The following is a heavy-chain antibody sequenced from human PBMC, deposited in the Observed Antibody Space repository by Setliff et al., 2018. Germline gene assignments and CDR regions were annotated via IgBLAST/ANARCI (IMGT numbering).Heavy chain of an antibody. CDR3: ARDGYFDPHYYYGVDA. Sequence: GGSLRLSCTASGFTFSTYTMNWVRQAPGKGLEWVSFISSSSSYIFYADSVKGRFTISRDNAKNSVHLQMNSLTAEDTAVYYCARDGYFDPHYYYGVDAWGQGTTVTVS. V-gene: IGHV3-21*06. J-gene: IGHJ6*02. CDR2: ISSSSSYI. D-gene: IGHD3-9*01. CDR1: GFTFSTYT.